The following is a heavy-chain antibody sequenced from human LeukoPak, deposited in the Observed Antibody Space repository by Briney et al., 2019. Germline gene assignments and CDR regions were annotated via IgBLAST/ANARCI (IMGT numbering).Heavy chain of an antibody. CDR3: ARGLRYKFAWFDP. Sequence: ASVKVSCKASGYTFSSYAMSWVRQAPGQGLEWMGWINPNSGGTNYAQKFQGRVTMTRDTSISTAYMELRSLRSDDTAVYYCARGLRYKFAWFDPWGQGTLVTVSS. CDR2: INPNSGGT. J-gene: IGHJ5*02. CDR1: GYTFSSYA. V-gene: IGHV1-2*02. D-gene: IGHD1-14*01.